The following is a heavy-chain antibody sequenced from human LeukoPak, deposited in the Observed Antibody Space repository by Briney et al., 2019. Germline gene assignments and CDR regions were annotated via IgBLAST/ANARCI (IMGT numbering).Heavy chain of an antibody. V-gene: IGHV4-38-2*01. J-gene: IGHJ3*02. CDR3: ARKNQQWLVWSGAFDI. CDR1: GYSISSGYY. D-gene: IGHD6-19*01. CDR2: IYHSGST. Sequence: SETLSLTCAVSGYSISSGYYWGWIRQPPGKGLGWIGSIYHSGSTYYNPSLKSRVTISVDTSKNQFSLKLSSVTAADTAVYYCARKNQQWLVWSGAFDIWGQGTMVTVSS.